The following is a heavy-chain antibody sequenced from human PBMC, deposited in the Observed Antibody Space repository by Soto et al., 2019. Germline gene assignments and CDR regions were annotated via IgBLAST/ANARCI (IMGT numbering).Heavy chain of an antibody. V-gene: IGHV1-3*01. CDR1: GYTFTSYA. CDR3: ARLWDFWIGPIRYYYYVMDV. Sequence: ASVKVSCTASGYTFTSYAIHWVRQAPGQRLEWTGWINAGNGNTRYSQEFQGRVTITRDTSASTAYMELSSLRSEDTAVYYCARLWDFWIGPIRYYYYVMDVWGQGTTVTVS. CDR2: INAGNGNT. J-gene: IGHJ6*02. D-gene: IGHD3-3*01.